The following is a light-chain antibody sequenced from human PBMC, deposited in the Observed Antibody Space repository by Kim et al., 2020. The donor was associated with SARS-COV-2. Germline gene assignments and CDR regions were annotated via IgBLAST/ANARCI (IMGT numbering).Light chain of an antibody. CDR1: QSVNSF. Sequence: EIVLTQSPATLSLSPGQRATLSCRASQSVNSFLAWYQQRPGQAPRLLIYDAYNRATGILARFSGSGSGTDFTLTISSLEPEEFAVYYCQHRTDWLYTVGQGTKLEI. CDR3: QHRTDWLYT. J-gene: IGKJ2*01. V-gene: IGKV3-11*01. CDR2: DAY.